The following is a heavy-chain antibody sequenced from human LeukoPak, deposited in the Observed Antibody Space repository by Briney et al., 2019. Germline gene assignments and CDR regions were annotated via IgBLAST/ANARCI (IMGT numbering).Heavy chain of an antibody. D-gene: IGHD6-19*01. CDR2: ISSNGGNT. CDR1: GFDFSNHY. V-gene: IGHV3-64*01. J-gene: IGHJ4*02. CDR3: ARVGMTSGSGCDH. Sequence: GGSLRLSCATSGFDFSNHYMSWMRQAPGKGLEFVSAISSNGGNTYYANSVKGRFTISRDSYKNTLFLQMGNLRAEDMALYYCARVGMTSGSGCDHWGQGALVTVSS.